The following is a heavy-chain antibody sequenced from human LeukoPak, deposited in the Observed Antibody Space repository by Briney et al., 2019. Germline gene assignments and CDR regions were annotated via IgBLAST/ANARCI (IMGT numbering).Heavy chain of an antibody. D-gene: IGHD3-10*01. J-gene: IGHJ6*03. CDR2: INHSGST. V-gene: IGHV4-34*01. CDR1: GGSFSGYY. CDR3: ARGRPHYGSGSYSRYYYYMDV. Sequence: PSEPLSLTCAVYGGSFSGYYWSWIRQPPGKGLEWIGEINHSGSTNYNPSLKRRVTISVDTSKNQFSLNLSSVTAADPAVYYCARGRPHYGSGSYSRYYYYMDVWGKGTTVTVSS.